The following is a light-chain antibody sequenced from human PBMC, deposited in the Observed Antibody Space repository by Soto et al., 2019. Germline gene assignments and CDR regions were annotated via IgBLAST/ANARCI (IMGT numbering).Light chain of an antibody. Sequence: QSVLTQPPSISGAPGQRVTISCTGSSPNIGAGSDVHWYHQLPGTAPKLLIYGNTNRPSGVPDRFSGSKSGTSASLAIAGLQTEDEGDYYCQTYDSSLSGLYVFGTGTRSPS. V-gene: IGLV1-40*01. CDR2: GNT. CDR3: QTYDSSLSGLYV. CDR1: SPNIGAGSD. J-gene: IGLJ1*01.